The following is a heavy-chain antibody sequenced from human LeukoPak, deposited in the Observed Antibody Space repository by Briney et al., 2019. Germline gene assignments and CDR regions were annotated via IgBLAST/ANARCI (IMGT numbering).Heavy chain of an antibody. D-gene: IGHD6-13*01. CDR1: GFTFRNFG. Sequence: QPGGSLRLSCVASGFTFRNFGFHWVSQAPDKGLEWVAFIEHDGSIASYSESVKGRFSLSRDYSKTAVSLQMNSLRAEDTALYYCVKDVVPGRTGAGPGSWGQGTLVTVSS. J-gene: IGHJ5*02. V-gene: IGHV3-30*02. CDR2: IEHDGSIA. CDR3: VKDVVPGRTGAGPGS.